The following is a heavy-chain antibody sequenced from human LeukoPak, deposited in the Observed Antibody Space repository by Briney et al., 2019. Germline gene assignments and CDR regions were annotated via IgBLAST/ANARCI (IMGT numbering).Heavy chain of an antibody. CDR2: IYYSGST. CDR1: GGSISYYY. Sequence: SETLSLTCTVSGGSISYYYWSWIRQPPGKGLELIGYIYYSGSTNYNPSLKSRVTISVATSKNQFSLKLNSVTAADTAVYYCARTTEGYCRSTSCYGFYYSYYMDVWGKGTTVTISS. CDR3: ARTTEGYCRSTSCYGFYYSYYMDV. J-gene: IGHJ6*03. D-gene: IGHD2-2*01. V-gene: IGHV4-59*01.